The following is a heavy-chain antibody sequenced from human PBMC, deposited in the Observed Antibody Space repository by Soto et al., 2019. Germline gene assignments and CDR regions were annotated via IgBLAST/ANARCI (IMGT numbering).Heavy chain of an antibody. V-gene: IGHV3-30*18. CDR2: ISNDGSNK. Sequence: QVQLVESGGGVVQPGRSLRLSCAASGFTFSSYGMHWVRQAPGKGLEWVAVISNDGSNKYYTDSVKGRFTISRDNSKNTLYLQMNSLRPEDTAVYYCAKTRPDFYGSGPYYYGMDVWGQGTTVTVSS. CDR1: GFTFSSYG. J-gene: IGHJ6*02. CDR3: AKTRPDFYGSGPYYYGMDV. D-gene: IGHD3-10*01.